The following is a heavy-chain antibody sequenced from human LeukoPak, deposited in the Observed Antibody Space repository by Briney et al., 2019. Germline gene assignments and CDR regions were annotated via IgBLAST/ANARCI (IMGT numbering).Heavy chain of an antibody. V-gene: IGHV4-59*01. CDR3: ASRVVAAMYNCFDP. CDR2: IYYSGST. Sequence: PSETLSLTCTVSGGSISSYYWSWIRQPPGKGLEWIGYIYYSGSTDYNPSLKSRVTISVDTSKNQFSLKLSSVTAADTAVYYCASRVVAAMYNCFDPWGQGTLVTVSS. CDR1: GGSISSYY. J-gene: IGHJ5*02. D-gene: IGHD2-15*01.